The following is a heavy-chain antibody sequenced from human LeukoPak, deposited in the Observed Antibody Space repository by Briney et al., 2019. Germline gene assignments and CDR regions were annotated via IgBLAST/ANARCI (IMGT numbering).Heavy chain of an antibody. J-gene: IGHJ3*02. V-gene: IGHV3-30*18. D-gene: IGHD3-10*01. CDR2: ISYDGSNK. Sequence: GGSLRLSCAASGFTFSSYWMSWVRQAPGKGLEWVAVISYDGSNKYYADSVKGRFTISRDNSKNTLYLQMNSLRTEDTAVYYCAKDYLGGSHAFDIWGQGTMVTVSS. CDR3: AKDYLGGSHAFDI. CDR1: GFTFSSYW.